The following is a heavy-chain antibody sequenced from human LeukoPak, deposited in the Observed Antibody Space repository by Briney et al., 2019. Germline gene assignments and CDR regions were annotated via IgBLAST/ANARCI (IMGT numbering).Heavy chain of an antibody. CDR3: ATGLDSSGSFDY. CDR1: GYTFTGYY. Sequence: ASVKVSCKASGYTFTGYYMHCVRQAPGQGLEWMGWINPNSGGTNYAQKFQGRVTMTRDTSISTAYMELSRLRSDDTAVYYCATGLDSSGSFDYWGQGTLVTVSS. J-gene: IGHJ4*02. CDR2: INPNSGGT. D-gene: IGHD6-25*01. V-gene: IGHV1-2*02.